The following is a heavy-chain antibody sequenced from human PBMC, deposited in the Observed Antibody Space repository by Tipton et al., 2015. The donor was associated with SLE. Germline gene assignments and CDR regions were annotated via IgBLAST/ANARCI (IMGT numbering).Heavy chain of an antibody. Sequence: QLVQSGAEVKKPGASVKVSRKASGYTFTSFDINWVRQATGQGLEWMGWVNPNSGNTAYAQKFQGRVTMTRDTSISTAYMELSSLISEDTAVYYCARDYYFWSGYLPHGMDVWGQETTVTVSS. D-gene: IGHD3-3*01. CDR1: GYTFTSFD. CDR3: ARDYYFWSGYLPHGMDV. V-gene: IGHV1-8*01. J-gene: IGHJ6*02. CDR2: VNPNSGNT.